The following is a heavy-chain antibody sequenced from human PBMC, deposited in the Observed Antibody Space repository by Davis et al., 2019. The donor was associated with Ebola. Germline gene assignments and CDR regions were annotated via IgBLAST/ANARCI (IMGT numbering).Heavy chain of an antibody. CDR1: GGSISSNYYY. J-gene: IGHJ5*02. CDR3: ASQAYGGPFDP. V-gene: IGHV4-39*01. Sequence: MPSETLSLTCTVSGGSISSNYYYWGWIRQPPGKGLEWIGRIYYSGSTFYNPSLKSRVTISVDTSKNQFSLKLSSVTAADTAVYYCASQAYGGPFDPWGQGTLVTVSS. D-gene: IGHD4-17*01. CDR2: IYYSGST.